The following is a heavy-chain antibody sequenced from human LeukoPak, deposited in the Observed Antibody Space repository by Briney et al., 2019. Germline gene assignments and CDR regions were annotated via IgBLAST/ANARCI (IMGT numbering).Heavy chain of an antibody. CDR1: GFTFSSYG. CDR3: AKDEDGYYYASFDY. V-gene: IGHV3-30*02. CDR2: IRYDGSNK. Sequence: PGGSLRLSCAASGFTFSSYGMHWVRQAPGKGLEWVAFIRYDGSNKYYADSVKGRFTISRDNSKNTLYLQMNSLRAEDTAVYYCAKDEDGYYYASFDYWGQGTLVTVSS. J-gene: IGHJ4*02. D-gene: IGHD3-22*01.